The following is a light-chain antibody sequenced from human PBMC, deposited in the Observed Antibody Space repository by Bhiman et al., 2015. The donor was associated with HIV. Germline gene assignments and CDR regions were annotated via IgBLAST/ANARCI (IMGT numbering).Light chain of an antibody. J-gene: IGLJ3*02. CDR1: SGSIASNY. CDR2: ESK. CDR3: QSYDDNNVV. Sequence: NFMLTQPHSVSESPGKTVTISCTRSSGSIASNYVQWYQQRPGSSPTSVIYESKSRPSGVPDRFSGSIDSSSNSASLTISGLRTEDEADYYCQSYDDNNVVFGGGTKLTVL. V-gene: IGLV6-57*01.